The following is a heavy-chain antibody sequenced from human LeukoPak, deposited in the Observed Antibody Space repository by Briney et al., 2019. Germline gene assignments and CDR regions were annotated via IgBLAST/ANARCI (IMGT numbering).Heavy chain of an antibody. CDR3: ARDVEQQLVPTYYYYYYMDV. CDR1: GYTFTSYG. D-gene: IGHD6-13*01. V-gene: IGHV1-18*01. Sequence: SVKVSCKASGYTFTSYGISWVRQAPGQGLEWMGWISAYNGNTIYAQKLQGRVTMTTDTSKSTAYMELRSLRSDDTAVYYCARDVEQQLVPTYYYYYYMDVWGKGTTVTVSS. J-gene: IGHJ6*03. CDR2: ISAYNGNT.